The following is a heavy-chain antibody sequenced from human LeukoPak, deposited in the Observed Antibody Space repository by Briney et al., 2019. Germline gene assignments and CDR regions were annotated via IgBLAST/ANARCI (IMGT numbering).Heavy chain of an antibody. CDR3: AKDVYYYDSSAYSSLDY. Sequence: GGSLRLSCAASGFIFTSYGMHWVRQAPGTGLEWVAFIRYDGSIKFYADSVKGRFTISRDNSRNTLYLQMNSLRAEDTAVYYCAKDVYYYDSSAYSSLDYWGQGTLVTVSS. CDR2: IRYDGSIK. CDR1: GFIFTSYG. J-gene: IGHJ4*02. D-gene: IGHD3-22*01. V-gene: IGHV3-30*02.